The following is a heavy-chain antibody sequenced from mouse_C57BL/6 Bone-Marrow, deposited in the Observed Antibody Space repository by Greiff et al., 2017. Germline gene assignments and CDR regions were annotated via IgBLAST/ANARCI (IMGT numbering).Heavy chain of an antibody. CDR3: ARHYSKIPYYYAMDY. Sequence: VKLMESGAELMKPGASVKLSCKATGYTFNGYWIEWVKQRPGHGLEWIGEILPGSGSTNYNEKFKGKATFTADTSSNTAYMQLSSLTTEDSAIYYCARHYSKIPYYYAMDYWGQGTSVTVSS. V-gene: IGHV1-9*01. D-gene: IGHD2-5*01. CDR1: GYTFNGYW. CDR2: ILPGSGST. J-gene: IGHJ4*01.